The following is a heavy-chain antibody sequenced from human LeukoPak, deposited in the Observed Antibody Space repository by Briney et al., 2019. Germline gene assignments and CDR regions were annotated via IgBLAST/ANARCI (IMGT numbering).Heavy chain of an antibody. V-gene: IGHV1-46*01. CDR1: GYTFTSYY. J-gene: IGHJ4*02. Sequence: ASVKVFCKASGYTFTSYYMHWVRQAPGQGLEWMGIINPSGGSTSYAQKFQGRVTMTRDTSTSTVYMELSSLRSEDTAVYYCARDAQWELLVMDYFDYWGQGTLVTVSS. D-gene: IGHD1-26*01. CDR3: ARDAQWELLVMDYFDY. CDR2: INPSGGST.